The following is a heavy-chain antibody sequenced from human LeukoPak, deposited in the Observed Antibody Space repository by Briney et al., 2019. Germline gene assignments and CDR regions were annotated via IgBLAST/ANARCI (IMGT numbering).Heavy chain of an antibody. CDR2: IYYSGST. D-gene: IGHD2-2*01. Sequence: PSETLSLTCTVSGGSISSSSYYWGWIRQPPGKGLEWIGSIYYSGSTYYNPSLKSRVTISVDTSKNQFSLKLSSVTAADTAVYYCARENIVVVTAAFNWFDPWGQGTLVTVSS. CDR1: GGSISSSSYY. J-gene: IGHJ5*02. V-gene: IGHV4-39*07. CDR3: ARENIVVVTAAFNWFDP.